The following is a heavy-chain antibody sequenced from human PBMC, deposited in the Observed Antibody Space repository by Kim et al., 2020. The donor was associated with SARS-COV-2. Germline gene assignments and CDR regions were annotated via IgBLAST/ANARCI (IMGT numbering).Heavy chain of an antibody. CDR3: ASYSTGANSQYYYGSGSWYYMDV. D-gene: IGHD3-10*01. J-gene: IGHJ6*03. V-gene: IGHV1-2*02. CDR2: INPNSGGT. CDR1: GYTFTGYY. Sequence: ASVKVSCKASGYTFTGYYMHWVRQAPGQGLEWMGWINPNSGGTNYAQKFQGRVTMTRDTSISTAYMELSRLRSDDTAVYYCASYSTGANSQYYYGSGSWYYMDVWGKGTTVTVSS.